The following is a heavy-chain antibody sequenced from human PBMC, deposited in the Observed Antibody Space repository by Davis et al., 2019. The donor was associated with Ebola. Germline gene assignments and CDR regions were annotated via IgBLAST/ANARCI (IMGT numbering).Heavy chain of an antibody. CDR3: AGNWAYDFWSGYYNPPLG. J-gene: IGHJ4*02. CDR2: IYYSGST. CDR1: GGSISSGGYS. V-gene: IGHV4-61*08. D-gene: IGHD3-3*01. Sequence: MPSETLSLTCPVSGGSISSGGYSWSWIRQPPGKGLEWIGYIYYSGSTNYNPSLKSRVTISVDTSKNQFSLKLSPVTAADTAVYDCAGNWAYDFWSGYYNPPLGWGQGTLVTVSS.